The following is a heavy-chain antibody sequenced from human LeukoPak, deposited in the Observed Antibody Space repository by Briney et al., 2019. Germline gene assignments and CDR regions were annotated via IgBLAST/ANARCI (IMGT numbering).Heavy chain of an antibody. Sequence: ASVKVSRKASGYTFTSFDINWVRQAPGQGLEWMGWMNPTSSNTGYVQKFQGRVTMTTNTSISTAYMELNSLRSEDTAVYYWAGGGGGWYFDPWGQGTLVTVPP. CDR1: GYTFTSFD. CDR3: AGGGGGWYFDP. J-gene: IGHJ5*02. D-gene: IGHD6-19*01. V-gene: IGHV1-8*01. CDR2: MNPTSSNT.